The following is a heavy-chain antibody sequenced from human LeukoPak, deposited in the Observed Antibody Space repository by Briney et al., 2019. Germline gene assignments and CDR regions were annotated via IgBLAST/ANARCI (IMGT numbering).Heavy chain of an antibody. Sequence: GGSLRLSCAASGFTFSSYGMHWVRQAPGKGLEWVAVISYDGSSEYFADSVKGRFPISRDNSKNTLYLHMNSLRPEDTAVYYCAKDNDHCTSNCRAFDYWGQGTLVTVSS. V-gene: IGHV3-30*18. D-gene: IGHD4-11*01. CDR1: GFTFSSYG. CDR3: AKDNDHCTSNCRAFDY. J-gene: IGHJ4*02. CDR2: ISYDGSSE.